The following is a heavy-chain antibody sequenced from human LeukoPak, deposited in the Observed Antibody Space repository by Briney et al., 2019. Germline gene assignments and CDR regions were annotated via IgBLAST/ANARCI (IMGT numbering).Heavy chain of an antibody. V-gene: IGHV4-59*01. J-gene: IGHJ3*02. D-gene: IGHD2-15*01. CDR2: IYYSGST. Sequence: SETLSLTCTVSGGSISSYYWSWIRQPPGKGLEWIGYIYYSGSTNYNPSLKSRVTISVDTSKNQFSLKLSSVTAADTAVYYCAREYCSGDSCYYAFDIWGQGTMVTVSS. CDR1: GGSISSYY. CDR3: AREYCSGDSCYYAFDI.